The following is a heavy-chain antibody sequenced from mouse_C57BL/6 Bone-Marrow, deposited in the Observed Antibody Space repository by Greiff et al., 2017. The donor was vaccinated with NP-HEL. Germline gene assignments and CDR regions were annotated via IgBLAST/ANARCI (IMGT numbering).Heavy chain of an antibody. CDR3: ARSHYSNPAWFAY. J-gene: IGHJ3*01. CDR2: LNPNYGTT. Sequence: EVQLQQSGPALVKPGASVKISCKASGYSFTDYNMNWVKQSNGKSLEWIGVLNPNYGTTSYNQKFKGKATLTVDQSSTTAYMQLNSLTSEDSAVYYCARSHYSNPAWFAYWGQGTLVTVSA. CDR1: GYSFTDYN. V-gene: IGHV1-39*01. D-gene: IGHD2-5*01.